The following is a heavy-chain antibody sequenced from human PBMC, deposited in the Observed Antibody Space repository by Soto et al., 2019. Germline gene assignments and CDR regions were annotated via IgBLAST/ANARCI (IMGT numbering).Heavy chain of an antibody. CDR1: GFTFSSYA. J-gene: IGHJ4*02. CDR2: ISYDGSNK. D-gene: IGHD3-22*01. CDR3: ARTTNYYDSSGQFDY. V-gene: IGHV3-30-3*01. Sequence: QVQLVESGGGVVQPGRSLRLSCAASGFTFSSYAMHWVRQAPGKGLEWVAVISYDGSNKYYADSVKGRFTISRDNSKNTLYLQMNSLRAEDTAVYYCARTTNYYDSSGQFDYWGQGTLVTVSS.